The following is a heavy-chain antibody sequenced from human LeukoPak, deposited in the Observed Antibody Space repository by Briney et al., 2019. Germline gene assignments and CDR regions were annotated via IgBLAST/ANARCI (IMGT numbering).Heavy chain of an antibody. Sequence: PSETLSLTCTVSGGSISSYYWSWIRQPPGKGLEWIGYIYYGGSTNYTPSLKSRVTISVDTSKNQFSLKLSSVTAADTAVYYCAREVGPQPGDYYYYYMDVWGKGTTVTVSS. D-gene: IGHD1-26*01. J-gene: IGHJ6*03. CDR3: AREVGPQPGDYYYYYMDV. CDR1: GGSISSYY. CDR2: IYYGGST. V-gene: IGHV4-59*01.